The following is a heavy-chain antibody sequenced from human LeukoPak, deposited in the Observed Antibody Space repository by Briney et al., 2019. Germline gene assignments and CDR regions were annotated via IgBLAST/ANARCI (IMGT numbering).Heavy chain of an antibody. CDR3: AFLSGVGLRCRSNNWFDP. Sequence: ASVKISCKVSGYTFTDCYMHWVQQAPGKGLEWMGLVDPEDGETIYAEKFQGRVTIPADTSTDTGYVELSSLRSEDTAVDYCAFLSGVGLRCRSNNWFDPWGQETLVTVSS. D-gene: IGHD4-17*01. CDR1: GYTFTDCY. J-gene: IGHJ5*02. CDR2: VDPEDGET. V-gene: IGHV1-69-2*01.